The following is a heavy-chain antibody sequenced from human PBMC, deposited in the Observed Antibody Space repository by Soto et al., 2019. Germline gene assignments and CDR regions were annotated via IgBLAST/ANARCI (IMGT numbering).Heavy chain of an antibody. CDR1: GGTFSSYA. Sequence: GPSVKVSCKASGGTFSSYAISWVRQAPGQGLEWMGGIIPIFGTANYAQKFQGRVTITADESTSTAYMELSSLRSEDTAVYYCASRCSSTSCQGLNFDYWGQGTLVTVSS. J-gene: IGHJ4*02. D-gene: IGHD2-2*01. V-gene: IGHV1-69*13. CDR3: ASRCSSTSCQGLNFDY. CDR2: IIPIFGTA.